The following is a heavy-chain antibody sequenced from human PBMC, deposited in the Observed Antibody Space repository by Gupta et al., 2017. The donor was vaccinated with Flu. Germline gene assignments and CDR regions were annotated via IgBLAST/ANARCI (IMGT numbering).Heavy chain of an antibody. Sequence: SWIAWVRQMPGKGLEWMGVIYVGDSDTRYSPSFQGQVTISADKSITTAYLQWSSLKASDTAIYYCARHGKMGYSNSWYDYWGQGTLVAVSS. J-gene: IGHJ4*02. CDR2: IYVGDSDT. CDR3: ARHGKMGYSNSWYDY. V-gene: IGHV5-51*01. CDR1: SW. D-gene: IGHD6-13*01.